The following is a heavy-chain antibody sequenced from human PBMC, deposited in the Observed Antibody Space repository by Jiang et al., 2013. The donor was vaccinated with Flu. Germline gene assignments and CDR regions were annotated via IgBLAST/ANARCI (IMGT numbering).Heavy chain of an antibody. D-gene: IGHD4-17*01. Sequence: LLKPSETLSLTCAVYGGSFSGYYWSWIRQPPGKGLEWIGEINHSGSTNYNPSLKSRVTISVDTSKNQFSLKLSSVTAADTAVYYCASSAYGDYQGNWGQGTLVTVSS. V-gene: IGHV4-34*01. J-gene: IGHJ4*02. CDR1: GGSFSGYY. CDR3: ASSAYGDYQGN. CDR2: INHSGST.